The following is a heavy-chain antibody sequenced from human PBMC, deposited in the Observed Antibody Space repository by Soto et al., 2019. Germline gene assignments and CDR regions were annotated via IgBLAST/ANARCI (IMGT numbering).Heavy chain of an antibody. CDR1: GGTFSTYT. CDR3: AGDPDSHYNDSHASSYP. CDR2: IIPIIGII. V-gene: IGHV1-69*08. Sequence: QVQLVQSGAEVKKPGSSVKVPCKASGGTFSTYTITWVRQAPGQGLEWMGRIIPIIGIINYAQKFQGRVTITADKFTGTAYMELTRLRSDDTAVYYCAGDPDSHYNDSHASSYPWGQGTLVTVYS. J-gene: IGHJ5*02. D-gene: IGHD3-22*01.